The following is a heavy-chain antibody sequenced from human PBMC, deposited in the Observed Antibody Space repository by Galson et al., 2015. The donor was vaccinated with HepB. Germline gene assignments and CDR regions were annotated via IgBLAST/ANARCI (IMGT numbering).Heavy chain of an antibody. Sequence: SLRLSCAASGFTFSSYWMHWVRQAPGKGLVWVSRINSDGSSTSYADSVKGRFTISRDNAKNTLYLQMNSLRAEDTAVYYCARAASTSTYDILTGVQNWGQGTLVTVSS. CDR3: ARAASTSTYDILTGVQN. V-gene: IGHV3-74*01. CDR2: INSDGSST. D-gene: IGHD3-9*01. J-gene: IGHJ4*02. CDR1: GFTFSSYW.